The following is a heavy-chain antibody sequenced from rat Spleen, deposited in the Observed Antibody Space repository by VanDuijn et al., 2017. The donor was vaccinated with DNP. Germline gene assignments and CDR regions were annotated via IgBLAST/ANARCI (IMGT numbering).Heavy chain of an antibody. CDR1: GFTFSNNG. Sequence: EVQLVESGGGLVQPGRSLKLSCAASGFTFSNNGMAWVRQAPTKGLEWVASIGTGGGDTYYRDSVKGRFTMSRDNAKSTLYLQMDSLRSEDTATYFCASRPPPTRGPFDYWGQGVTVTVSS. D-gene: IGHD1-4*01. CDR2: IGTGGGDT. CDR3: ASRPPPTRGPFDY. V-gene: IGHV5S13*01. J-gene: IGHJ2*01.